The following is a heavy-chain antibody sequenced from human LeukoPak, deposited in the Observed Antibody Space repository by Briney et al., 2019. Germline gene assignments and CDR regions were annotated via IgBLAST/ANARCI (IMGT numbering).Heavy chain of an antibody. Sequence: PSVKVSCKASGYTFTGYYMHWVPQAPGQGLEWMGWINPNSGGTNYAQKFQGRVTMTRDTSISTAYMELSRLRSDDTAVYYCARGGPNYCSGGSCYPQYWGQGTLVTVSS. CDR3: ARGGPNYCSGGSCYPQY. J-gene: IGHJ4*02. V-gene: IGHV1-2*02. D-gene: IGHD2-15*01. CDR1: GYTFTGYY. CDR2: INPNSGGT.